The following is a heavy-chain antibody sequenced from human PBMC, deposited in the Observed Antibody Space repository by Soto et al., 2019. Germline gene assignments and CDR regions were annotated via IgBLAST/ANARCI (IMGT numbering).Heavy chain of an antibody. CDR1: GYTFINYD. V-gene: IGHV1-18*01. CDR3: ASVGYYESGGFDS. CDR2: ISAYNGNT. D-gene: IGHD3-22*01. Sequence: QVQLVQSGAEVKKPGASVKVSCKASGYTFINYDISWVRQAPGQGLEWMGWISAYNGNTNYAQKLQGRVTMTTDTPTRTAYMGRRSLRSVDTAVYYCASVGYYESGGFDSWGQGTLFTVSS. J-gene: IGHJ4*02.